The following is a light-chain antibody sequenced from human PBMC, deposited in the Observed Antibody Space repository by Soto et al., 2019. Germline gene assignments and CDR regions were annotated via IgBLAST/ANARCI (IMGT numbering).Light chain of an antibody. CDR2: DVS. J-gene: IGLJ2*01. Sequence: QSALTQPASVSGSPGQSITISCTGTSSDVGGYNYVSWYQQHPGKAPKLMIYDVSNRPSGVSNRFSGSKSGNTASLTITGLQAEXEADYYCSSYTSSSTLDVVFGGGTKLTVL. V-gene: IGLV2-14*01. CDR3: SSYTSSSTLDVV. CDR1: SSDVGGYNY.